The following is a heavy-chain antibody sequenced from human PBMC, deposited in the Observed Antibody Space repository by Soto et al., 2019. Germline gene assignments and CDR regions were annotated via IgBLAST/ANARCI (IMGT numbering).Heavy chain of an antibody. D-gene: IGHD3-9*01. CDR3: AKVHGGYDILTGSTNYYYYHGMDV. V-gene: IGHV3-30*18. Sequence: PGGSLRLSCAASGFNFSSYGMHWVRQAPGKGLEWVAVISYDGSNKYYADSVKGRFTISRDNSKNTLYLQMNSLRAEDTAVYYCAKVHGGYDILTGSTNYYYYHGMDVWGQGTTVTVSS. J-gene: IGHJ6*02. CDR2: ISYDGSNK. CDR1: GFNFSSYG.